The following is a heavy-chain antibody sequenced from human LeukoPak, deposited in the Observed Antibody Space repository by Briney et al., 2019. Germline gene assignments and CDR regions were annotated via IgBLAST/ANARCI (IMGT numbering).Heavy chain of an antibody. CDR3: AAASSGSPFDWFDP. CDR1: GFTVSSNY. V-gene: IGHV3-53*01. D-gene: IGHD6-19*01. CDR2: IYSGGST. J-gene: IGHJ5*02. Sequence: PGGSLRLSCEASGFTVSSNYMSWVRQAPGKGLEWVSVIYSGGSTYYADSVKGRFTISRDNSKNTLYLQMNSLRAEDTAVYYCAAASSGSPFDWFDPWGQGTLVTVSS.